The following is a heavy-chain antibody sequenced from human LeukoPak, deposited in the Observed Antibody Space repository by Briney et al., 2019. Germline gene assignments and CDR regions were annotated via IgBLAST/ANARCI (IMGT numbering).Heavy chain of an antibody. CDR3: ARDTGGRGWFDP. CDR1: GFTFSSYS. V-gene: IGHV3-48*01. J-gene: IGHJ5*02. CDR2: ISSSSSTI. Sequence: GGSLRVSCAASGFTFSSYSMNWIRQAPGKGLEWVSYISSSSSTIYYADSVKGRFTISRDNVKNSLFLQMNSLRAEDTAVYYCARDTGGRGWFDPWGQGTPVTVSS. D-gene: IGHD2-8*02.